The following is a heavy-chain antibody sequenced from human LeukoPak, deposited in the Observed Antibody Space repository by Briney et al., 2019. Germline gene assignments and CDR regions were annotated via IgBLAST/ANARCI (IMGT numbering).Heavy chain of an antibody. V-gene: IGHV4-34*01. CDR1: GESFTAYH. CDR2: IHHSGST. CDR3: ARLSGPDYYYYYMDV. D-gene: IGHD3-10*01. J-gene: IGHJ6*03. Sequence: SETLSLTCVVYGESFTAYHWSWIRQSPGKGLEWIGEIHHSGSTNYNPSLKSRVTISVDTSKNQFSLKLSSVTAADTAVYYCARLSGPDYYYYYMDVWGKGTTVTISS.